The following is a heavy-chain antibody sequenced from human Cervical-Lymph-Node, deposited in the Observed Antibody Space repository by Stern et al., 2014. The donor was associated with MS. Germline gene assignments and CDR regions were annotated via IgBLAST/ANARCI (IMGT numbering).Heavy chain of an antibody. Sequence: QVQLVQSGSELKKPGASVKVSCKASGYTFTNYGLNWVRQAPGQGLEWMGWINTNTGNPTYAQGFTGRFVFSLDTSVNTAYLQISSLKAEDSAVYYCARSFYFDRSGHYGSFHWGLGTRVTVSS. CDR2: INTNTGNP. D-gene: IGHD3-22*01. V-gene: IGHV7-4-1*02. CDR3: ARSFYFDRSGHYGSFH. J-gene: IGHJ4*02. CDR1: GYTFTNYG.